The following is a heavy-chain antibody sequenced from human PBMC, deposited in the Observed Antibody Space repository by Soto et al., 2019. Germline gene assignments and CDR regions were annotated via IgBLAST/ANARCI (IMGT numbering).Heavy chain of an antibody. J-gene: IGHJ4*02. V-gene: IGHV1-46*01. CDR1: GYTFTSYY. D-gene: IGHD2-8*01. CDR3: ARPPYPGCINAVCYPLDY. CDR2: INPSGGST. Sequence: QVQLVQSGAEVKKPGASVKISCKASGYTFTSYYMHWVRQAPGQGLEWMGIINPSGGSTNYAQKPQGRVAMTRDTSTRTVYMEPNSLRSEDTAVYYCARPPYPGCINAVCYPLDYWGQGTLVTVSS.